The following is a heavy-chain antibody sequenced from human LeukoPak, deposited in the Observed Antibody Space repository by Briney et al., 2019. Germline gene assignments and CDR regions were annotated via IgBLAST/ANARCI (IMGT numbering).Heavy chain of an antibody. D-gene: IGHD3-9*01. J-gene: IGHJ4*02. CDR3: VIVRGYFDSSGSDY. CDR2: ITSNGGSA. CDR1: GFTFSSYT. Sequence: GGSLRLSCSASGFTFSSYTIHWVRQAPGKGLEFVSAITSNGGSAYYADSVKGRFTISRDNSKNTAYLQMSSLRAEDTAVYYCVIVRGYFDSSGSDYWGQGTLVTVSS. V-gene: IGHV3-64D*06.